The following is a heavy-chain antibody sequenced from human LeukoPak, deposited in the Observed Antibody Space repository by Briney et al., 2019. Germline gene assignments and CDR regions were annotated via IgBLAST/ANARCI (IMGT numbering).Heavy chain of an antibody. Sequence: GGSLRLSCAASGFTFSNYGMHWVRQAPGKGLEWVAFIRYDGSEKYFAESVKGRFTISRDNSKDMLHLQMNSLRAEDTAVYYCAKGRGSSGYIYFDYRGQGTLVTVSS. D-gene: IGHD6-19*01. V-gene: IGHV3-30*02. CDR2: IRYDGSEK. CDR1: GFTFSNYG. J-gene: IGHJ4*02. CDR3: AKGRGSSGYIYFDY.